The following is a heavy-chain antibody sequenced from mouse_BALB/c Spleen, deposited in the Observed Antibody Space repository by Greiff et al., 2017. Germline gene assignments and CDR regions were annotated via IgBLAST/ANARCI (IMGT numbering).Heavy chain of an antibody. D-gene: IGHD2-4*01. Sequence: VKLQESGPELVKPGASVKISCKASGYAFSSSWMNWVKQRPGQGLEWIGRIYPGDGDTNYNGKFKGKATLTADKSSSTAYMQLSSLTSVDSAVYFCAREGGLPYYAMDYWGQGTSVTVSS. CDR2: IYPGDGDT. V-gene: IGHV1-82*01. CDR3: AREGGLPYYAMDY. J-gene: IGHJ4*01. CDR1: GYAFSSSW.